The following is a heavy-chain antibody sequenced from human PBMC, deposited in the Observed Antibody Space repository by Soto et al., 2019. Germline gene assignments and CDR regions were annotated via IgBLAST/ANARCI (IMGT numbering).Heavy chain of an antibody. CDR3: AREGIAVAGYDY. D-gene: IGHD6-19*01. CDR1: GGTFSSYA. V-gene: IGHV1-69*13. J-gene: IGHJ4*02. Sequence: ASVKVSCKASGGTFSSYAISWVRQAPGQGLEWMGGIIPIFGTANYAQKFQGRVTITADESTSTAYMELSSLRSEDTAVYYCAREGIAVAGYDYWGQGTLVAVSS. CDR2: IIPIFGTA.